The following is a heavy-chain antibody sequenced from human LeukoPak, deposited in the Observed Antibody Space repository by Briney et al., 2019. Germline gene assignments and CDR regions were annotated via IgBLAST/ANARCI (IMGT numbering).Heavy chain of an antibody. Sequence: ASVKVSCKASGYTLNTYSIHWVRQAPRQALEWMAWINVGNGNTNYAQKLQGRVTMTTDTSTSTAYMELRSLRSDDTAVYYCARDLPQITGTTWGAFDYWGQGTLVTVSS. CDR1: GYTLNTYS. J-gene: IGHJ4*02. D-gene: IGHD1-7*01. V-gene: IGHV1-18*01. CDR2: INVGNGNT. CDR3: ARDLPQITGTTWGAFDY.